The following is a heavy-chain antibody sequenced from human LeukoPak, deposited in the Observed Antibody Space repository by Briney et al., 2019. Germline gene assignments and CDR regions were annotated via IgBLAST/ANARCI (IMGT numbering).Heavy chain of an antibody. CDR3: ARDRRGHSYGSYYFDY. CDR1: GGSLSSGGFC. D-gene: IGHD5-18*01. V-gene: IGHV4-31*03. J-gene: IGHJ4*02. Sequence: SQTLSLTCTVSGGSLSSGGFCWGWIRQHPREGPGGVGDIYYSGSTYYNPSLKSRVTISVDTSKSQFSLKLSSVTAADTAVYYCARDRRGHSYGSYYFDYWGQGTLVTVSS. CDR2: IYYSGST.